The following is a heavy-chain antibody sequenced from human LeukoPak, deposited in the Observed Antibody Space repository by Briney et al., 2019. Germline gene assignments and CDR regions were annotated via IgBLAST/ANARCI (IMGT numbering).Heavy chain of an antibody. CDR3: ARYGFYCSSTSCYIFDN. CDR1: GFNFDDYG. Sequence: GGSLRLSCAASGFNFDDYGMSWVRQAPGKGLEWVSGINWNGGTIGYADSVKGRFTISRDNAKNSLYLQMNSLRAEDTALYYCARYGFYCSSTSCYIFDNWGQGTLVTVSS. J-gene: IGHJ4*02. D-gene: IGHD2-2*02. CDR2: INWNGGTI. V-gene: IGHV3-20*04.